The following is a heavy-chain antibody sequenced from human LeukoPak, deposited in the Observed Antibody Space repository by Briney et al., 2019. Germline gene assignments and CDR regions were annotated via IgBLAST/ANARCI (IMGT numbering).Heavy chain of an antibody. J-gene: IGHJ4*02. Sequence: SETLSLTCTVSGGSISSSSYYWGWIRQPPGKGLEWIGSIYYSGSTYCNPSLKSRVTISVDTSKNQFSLKLSSVTAADTAVYYCARDPSRITMIVVAYYFDYWGQGTLVTVSS. V-gene: IGHV4-39*07. CDR2: IYYSGST. D-gene: IGHD3-22*01. CDR1: GGSISSSSYY. CDR3: ARDPSRITMIVVAYYFDY.